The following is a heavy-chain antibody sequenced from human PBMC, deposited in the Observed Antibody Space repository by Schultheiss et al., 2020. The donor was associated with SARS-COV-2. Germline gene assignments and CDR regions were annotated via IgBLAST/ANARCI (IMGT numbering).Heavy chain of an antibody. CDR2: IYYSGST. D-gene: IGHD3-3*01. CDR3: AREPKYYDFWRGYDAFDI. CDR1: GGSISSSSYY. Sequence: SETLSLTCTVSGGSISSSSYYWGWIRQPPGKGLEWIGSIYYSGSTNYNPSLKSRVTMSVDTSKNQFSLKLSSVTAADTAVYYCAREPKYYDFWRGYDAFDIWGQGTMVTVSS. J-gene: IGHJ3*02. V-gene: IGHV4-39*07.